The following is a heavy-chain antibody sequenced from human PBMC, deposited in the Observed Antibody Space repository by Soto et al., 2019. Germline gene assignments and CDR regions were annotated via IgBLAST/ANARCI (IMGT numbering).Heavy chain of an antibody. J-gene: IGHJ4*02. CDR3: ARDYYDSSGYSYFDY. Sequence: SVKVSCKASGGTFSSYAISWVRQAPGQGLEWMGGIIPIFGTANYAQKFQGRVTITADKSTSTAYMELSSLRSEDTAVYYCARDYYDSSGYSYFDYWGQGTLVTVSS. V-gene: IGHV1-69*06. CDR2: IIPIFGTA. D-gene: IGHD3-22*01. CDR1: GGTFSSYA.